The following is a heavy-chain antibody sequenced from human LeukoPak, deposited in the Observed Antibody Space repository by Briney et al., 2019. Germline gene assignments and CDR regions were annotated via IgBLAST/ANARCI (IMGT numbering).Heavy chain of an antibody. Sequence: QPGGSLRLSCAASGFTFDDYAMHWVRQAPGKGLEWVSGISWNSGSIGYADSVKGRFTISRDSAKNSLYLQMNSLRAEDTALYYCAKEAQAFDYWGQGTLVTVSS. CDR3: AKEAQAFDY. V-gene: IGHV3-9*01. CDR2: ISWNSGSI. CDR1: GFTFDDYA. J-gene: IGHJ4*02.